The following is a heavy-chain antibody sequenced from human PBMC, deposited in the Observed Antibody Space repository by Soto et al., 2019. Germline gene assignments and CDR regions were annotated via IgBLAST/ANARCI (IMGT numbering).Heavy chain of an antibody. D-gene: IGHD3-16*01. CDR3: ARFLGGSGFDY. V-gene: IGHV3-48*03. J-gene: IGHJ4*02. Sequence: GGSLRLSCAASGFTFSSYEMNWVRQAPGKGLEWVSYISSSGSTIYYADSVKGRFTISRDNAKNSLYLQMNSLRAEDTAVYYCARFLGGSGFDYWGQGTLVTVSS. CDR1: GFTFSSYE. CDR2: ISSSGSTI.